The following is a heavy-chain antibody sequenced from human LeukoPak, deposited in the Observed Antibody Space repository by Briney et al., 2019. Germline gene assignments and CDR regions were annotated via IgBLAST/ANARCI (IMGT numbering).Heavy chain of an antibody. CDR2: ISRSSETT. J-gene: IGHJ3*02. D-gene: IGHD3-10*01. Sequence: PGGSLRLSCAASGFTFSNYAMGWVRQAPGKGLEWVSYISRSSETTHYADSVKGRFTISRDNAKNSLYLQMNSLRVDDTAVYYCTRSGDGAFDNWGPGTMVTVSS. V-gene: IGHV3-48*04. CDR1: GFTFSNYA. CDR3: TRSGDGAFDN.